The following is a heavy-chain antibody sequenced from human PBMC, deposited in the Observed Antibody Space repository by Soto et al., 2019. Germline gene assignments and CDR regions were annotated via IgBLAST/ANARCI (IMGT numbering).Heavy chain of an antibody. V-gene: IGHV4-31*03. Sequence: QVQLQESGPGLVKPSQTLSLTCTVSGGSISSGGYYWSWIRQHPGKGLEWIGYIYYSGSTYYNPSLKSRVTISGDTSKNQCSLKLSSVTGADTAVYYCARYPTYDYGDLGYFDYWGQGTLVTVSS. D-gene: IGHD4-17*01. J-gene: IGHJ4*02. CDR2: IYYSGST. CDR1: GGSISSGGYY. CDR3: ARYPTYDYGDLGYFDY.